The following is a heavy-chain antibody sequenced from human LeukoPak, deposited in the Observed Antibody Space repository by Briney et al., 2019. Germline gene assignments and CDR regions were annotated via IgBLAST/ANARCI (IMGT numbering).Heavy chain of an antibody. J-gene: IGHJ4*02. CDR2: IRYDGSNK. CDR1: GFTFSSYG. Sequence: GGSLRLSCAASGFTFSSYGMHWVRQAPGKGLEWVAFIRYDGSNKYYADSVKGRFTISRGNSKNTLYLQMNSLRAEDTAVYYCARLGYYYDSSGEIDYWGQGTLVTVSS. CDR3: ARLGYYYDSSGEIDY. V-gene: IGHV3-30*02. D-gene: IGHD3-22*01.